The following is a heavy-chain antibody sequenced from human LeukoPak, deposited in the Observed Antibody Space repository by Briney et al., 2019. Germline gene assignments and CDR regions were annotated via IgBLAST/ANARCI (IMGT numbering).Heavy chain of an antibody. J-gene: IGHJ3*02. CDR1: VYTFTSYG. D-gene: IGHD4-17*01. Sequence: ASVKVSCKASVYTFTSYGICWVRQAPGQGLEWVGWISAYNGNTNYAQKLQGRVTMTTDTSTSTAYMELRSLRSDDTAVYYCARDDYGDYFAFDIWGQGTMVTASS. CDR2: ISAYNGNT. V-gene: IGHV1-18*01. CDR3: ARDDYGDYFAFDI.